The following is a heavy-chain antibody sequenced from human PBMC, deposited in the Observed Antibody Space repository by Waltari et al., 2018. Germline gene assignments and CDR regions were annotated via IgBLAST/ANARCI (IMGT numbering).Heavy chain of an antibody. D-gene: IGHD6-13*01. Sequence: EVQLLESGGGLVQPGGSLRLSCAASGFTFSSYALSWVRQAPGKGLEGVAAISDGGDIIYYAGSVKGRVTISRDHSKNTLYLQMNSLRVEDTALFYCARGGMTWYGFDYWGQGTLVTVSS. CDR3: ARGGMTWYGFDY. V-gene: IGHV3-23*01. J-gene: IGHJ4*02. CDR1: GFTFSSYA. CDR2: ISDGGDII.